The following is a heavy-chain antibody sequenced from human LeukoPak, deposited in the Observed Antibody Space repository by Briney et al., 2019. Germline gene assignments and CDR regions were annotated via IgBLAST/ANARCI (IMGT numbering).Heavy chain of an antibody. V-gene: IGHV3-7*01. CDR1: RFTFSNYW. D-gene: IGHD2-21*02. CDR2: INQDGSKK. Sequence: PGGSLRLSCVASRFTFSNYWMSWVRQAPGKGLEWVANINQDGSKKPYADSMKGRFTISRDNAKESLYFQLNSLRADDTAVHYCAKWGPHCVGDYCPALDSWGQGTLVTVSS. J-gene: IGHJ4*02. CDR3: AKWGPHCVGDYCPALDS.